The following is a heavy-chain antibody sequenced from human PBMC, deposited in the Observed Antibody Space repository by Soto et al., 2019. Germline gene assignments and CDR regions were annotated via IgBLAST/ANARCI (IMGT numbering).Heavy chain of an antibody. CDR3: ARGVSTVFFSGGASSFNNIYSQF. D-gene: IGHD2-15*01. CDR2: INPKSGGT. CDR1: GYNFTDYH. Sequence: ASVKVSCKASGYNFTDYHIHWVRQAPGQGLEWLGRINPKSGGTSTAQKFQGWGTMTTDTSISTASMELTRLTSADTAIYYCARGVSTVFFSGGASSFNNIYSQFRDQGPPVTFS. V-gene: IGHV1-2*04. J-gene: IGHJ4*01.